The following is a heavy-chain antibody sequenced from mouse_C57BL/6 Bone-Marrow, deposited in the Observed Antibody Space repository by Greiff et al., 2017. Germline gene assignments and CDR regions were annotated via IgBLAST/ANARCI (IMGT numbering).Heavy chain of an antibody. CDR1: GYAFTNYL. V-gene: IGHV1-54*01. Sequence: QVQLQQSGAELVRPGTSVKVSCKASGYAFTNYLIEWVKQRPGQGLEWIGVINPGSGGTNYNAKFKGKATLTADKSSSTAYMQLSSLTSEAAAVYFCASSTTTVVATGYFDYWGQGTTLTVSS. D-gene: IGHD1-1*01. CDR3: ASSTTTVVATGYFDY. CDR2: INPGSGGT. J-gene: IGHJ2*01.